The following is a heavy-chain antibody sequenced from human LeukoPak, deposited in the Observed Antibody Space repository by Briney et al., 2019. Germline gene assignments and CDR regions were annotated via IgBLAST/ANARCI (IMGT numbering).Heavy chain of an antibody. Sequence: ASVKVSCKASENTLSRYYMNWVRQAPGQGLEWMGIINPTGGGASYAQKFQGRVTMTIDTSTSTFYLELSSLTSQDTAVYYCARDGHGTSTWGWFDPWGQGTLVTVPS. CDR1: ENTLSRYY. J-gene: IGHJ5*01. CDR2: INPTGGGA. CDR3: ARDGHGTSTWGWFDP. V-gene: IGHV1-46*01. D-gene: IGHD7-27*01.